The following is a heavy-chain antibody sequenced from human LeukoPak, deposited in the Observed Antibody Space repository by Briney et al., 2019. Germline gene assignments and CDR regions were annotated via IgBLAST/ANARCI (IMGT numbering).Heavy chain of an antibody. J-gene: IGHJ6*03. V-gene: IGHV3-7*03. Sequence: GGSLRLSCAASGFTFSRYWMSWVRQAPGKGLEWVANIKQDGSEKYYVDSVKGRFTISRDNAKNTLYLQMNSLRAEDTAVYYCAKDLGTYYYYMDVWGKGTTVTVSS. CDR2: IKQDGSEK. CDR1: GFTFSRYW. D-gene: IGHD1-1*01. CDR3: AKDLGTYYYYMDV.